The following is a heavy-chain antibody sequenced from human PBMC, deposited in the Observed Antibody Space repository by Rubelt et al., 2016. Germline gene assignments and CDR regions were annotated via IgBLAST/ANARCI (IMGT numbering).Heavy chain of an antibody. D-gene: IGHD2-21*02. V-gene: IGHV3-23*04. CDR3: VKGKTPGDGFWVFDD. J-gene: IGHJ4*02. CDR2: MTGNGGLI. Sequence: EVQLVESGGGLVQPGGSLRLSCAASGFTLSSYWMHWVRQAPGKGLVWVSGMTGNGGLIYYGDSVKGRFTISRDNSKNTLYLQMNSLRPEDTAIYYWVKGKTPGDGFWVFDDWGQGTLVTVSS. CDR1: GFTLSSYW.